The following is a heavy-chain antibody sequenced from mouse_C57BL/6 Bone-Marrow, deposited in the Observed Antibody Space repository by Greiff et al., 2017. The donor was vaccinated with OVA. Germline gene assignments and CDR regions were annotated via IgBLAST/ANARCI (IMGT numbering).Heavy chain of an antibody. V-gene: IGHV10-3*01. CDR1: GFTFNTYA. Sequence: GGGLVQPKGSLKLSCAASGFTFNTYAMHWVRQAPGKGLEWVARIRSKSSNYATYYADSVKDRFTISRDDSQSMLDLQMNSMKTEDAAVYYCVRDDGEAGFAYWGQGTLVTVSA. J-gene: IGHJ3*01. CDR3: VRDDGEAGFAY. CDR2: IRSKSSNYAT.